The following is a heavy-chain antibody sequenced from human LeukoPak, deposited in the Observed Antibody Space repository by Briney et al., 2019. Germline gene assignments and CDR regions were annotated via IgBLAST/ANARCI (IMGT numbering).Heavy chain of an antibody. CDR1: GFTFSSYG. D-gene: IGHD1-26*01. Sequence: PGGSLRLSCAASGFTFSSYGMHWVRQAPGKGLEWVAFIRYDGSNKYYADSMKGRFTISRDNSKNTLYLQMNSLRAEDTAVYYCAKDSGSYYRLLDYWGQGTLVTVSS. J-gene: IGHJ4*02. CDR3: AKDSGSYYRLLDY. V-gene: IGHV3-30*02. CDR2: IRYDGSNK.